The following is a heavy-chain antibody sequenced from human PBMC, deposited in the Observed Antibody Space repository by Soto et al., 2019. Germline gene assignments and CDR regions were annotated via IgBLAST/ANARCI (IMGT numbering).Heavy chain of an antibody. CDR3: ARDRGGVGATFYFDY. J-gene: IGHJ4*02. V-gene: IGHV4-31*03. Sequence: QVQLQESGPGLVKPSQTLSLTCTVSGGSISSGGYYWSWIPQHPGKGLEWIGYIYYGGSTYYNPSLKSRVTISVDTSKNQFSLKLSSVTAADTAVYYCARDRGGVGATFYFDYWGQGTLVTVSS. D-gene: IGHD1-26*01. CDR2: IYYGGST. CDR1: GGSISSGGYY.